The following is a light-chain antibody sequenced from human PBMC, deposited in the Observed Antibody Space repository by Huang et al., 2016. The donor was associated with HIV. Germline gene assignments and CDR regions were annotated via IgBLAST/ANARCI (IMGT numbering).Light chain of an antibody. CDR2: GSS. CDR1: QSVFKN. CDR3: QQYNTSSRT. J-gene: IGKJ1*01. Sequence: MTQSPSTLSVSPGESATLSCRASQSVFKNLAWYQQKPGQAPKLLIYGSSTRAAGIPARFSGSGSGTDFTLTISSLQSEDFAVYYCQQYNTSSRTFGQGTKVEV. V-gene: IGKV3-15*01.